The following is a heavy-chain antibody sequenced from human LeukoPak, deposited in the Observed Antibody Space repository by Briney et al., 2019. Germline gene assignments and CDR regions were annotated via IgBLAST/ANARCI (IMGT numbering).Heavy chain of an antibody. CDR3: ARVVAAAGTAIDY. V-gene: IGHV4-30-2*01. CDR2: IYHSGST. CDR1: GGSISSGGYY. D-gene: IGHD6-13*01. Sequence: SQTLSLTCTVSGGSISSGGYYWSWIRQPPGKGLEWIGYIYHSGSTYYNPSLKSRVTISVDRSKNQFSLKLSSVTAADTAVYYCARVVAAAGTAIDYWGQGTLVTVSS. J-gene: IGHJ4*02.